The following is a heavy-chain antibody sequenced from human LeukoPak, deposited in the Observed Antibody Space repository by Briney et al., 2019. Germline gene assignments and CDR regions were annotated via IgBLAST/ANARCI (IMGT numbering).Heavy chain of an antibody. D-gene: IGHD3-22*01. J-gene: IGHJ4*02. V-gene: IGHV3-21*01. CDR2: ISSSSSYI. CDR3: ARVTAYYYDSSGYFDQ. Sequence: PGGSLRLSCAASGFTFSSYSMNWVRQAPGKGLEWVSSISSSSSYIYYADSVKGRFTNSRDNAKNSLYLQMNSLRAEDTAVYYCARVTAYYYDSSGYFDQWGQGTLVTVSS. CDR1: GFTFSSYS.